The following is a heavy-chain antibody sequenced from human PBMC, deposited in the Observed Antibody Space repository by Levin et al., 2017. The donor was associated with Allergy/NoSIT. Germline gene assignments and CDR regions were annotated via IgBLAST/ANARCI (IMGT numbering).Heavy chain of an antibody. J-gene: IGHJ4*02. Sequence: GESLKISCAASGFTFSSYGMHWVRQAPGKGLEWVAVMSFDGSNKYYADSVKGRFTISRDNSKNTLYLQMNSLRAQDTAVYYCAKGRSGGWVAGRGFDYWGQGTLVTVSS. CDR3: AKGRSGGWVAGRGFDY. CDR1: GFTFSSYG. CDR2: MSFDGSNK. V-gene: IGHV3-30*18. D-gene: IGHD6-19*01.